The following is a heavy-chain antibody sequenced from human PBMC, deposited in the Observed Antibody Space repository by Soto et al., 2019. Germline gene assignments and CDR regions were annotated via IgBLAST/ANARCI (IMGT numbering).Heavy chain of an antibody. CDR3: ARLMVGDTPALDS. CDR1: GGSIISGAYY. D-gene: IGHD1-26*01. CDR2: IYYSGST. J-gene: IGHJ3*02. V-gene: IGHV4-31*03. Sequence: SETLSLTCTVSGGSIISGAYYWSWIRQHPGKGLEWIGYIYYSGSTYYNPSLNSRVTISVDTSMNQFSLKLCSVTAAYTAVYYCARLMVGDTPALDSWGPGTMVTVS.